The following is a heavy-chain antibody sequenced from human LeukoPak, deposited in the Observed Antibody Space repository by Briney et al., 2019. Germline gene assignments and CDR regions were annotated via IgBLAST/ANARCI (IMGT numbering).Heavy chain of an antibody. CDR3: ARARVGATFIDY. CDR1: GFIFSSYE. J-gene: IGHJ4*02. Sequence: GGSLRLSCAASGFIFSSYEMSWVRQAPGKGLEWVSYISSSGSTIYYADSVKGRFTISRDNAKNSLYLQMNSLRTEDTAVYYCARARVGATFIDYWGQGTLVTVSS. V-gene: IGHV3-48*03. D-gene: IGHD1-26*01. CDR2: ISSSGSTI.